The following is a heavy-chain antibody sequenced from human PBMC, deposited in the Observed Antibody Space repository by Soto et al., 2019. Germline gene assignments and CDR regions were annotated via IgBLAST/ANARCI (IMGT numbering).Heavy chain of an antibody. J-gene: IGHJ4*02. V-gene: IGHV3-7*01. CDR1: GFTFSSYW. Sequence: GGSLRLSCAASGFTFSSYWMSWVRQAPGKGLEWVANVKQDGSEKYYVDSVKGRFTISRDNAKNSLYLQMNSLRAEDTAVYYCARGDYYDSSGYYYWGQGTRVTVS. D-gene: IGHD3-22*01. CDR2: VKQDGSEK. CDR3: ARGDYYDSSGYYY.